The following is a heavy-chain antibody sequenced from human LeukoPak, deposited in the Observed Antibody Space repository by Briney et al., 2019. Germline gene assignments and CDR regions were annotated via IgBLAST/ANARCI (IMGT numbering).Heavy chain of an antibody. J-gene: IGHJ5*01. CDR2: IRYDGSTK. Sequence: PGGSLRLSCGASGFTFSSYGMHWVRQAPGKGLEWAAFIRYDGSTKNYADSVKGQFTISRDNSKNTLYLQMNSLRGEDTAVYYCAKVYEYGDNDWFDSWGQGTLVTVSS. V-gene: IGHV3-30*02. CDR1: GFTFSSYG. CDR3: AKVYEYGDNDWFDS. D-gene: IGHD4-17*01.